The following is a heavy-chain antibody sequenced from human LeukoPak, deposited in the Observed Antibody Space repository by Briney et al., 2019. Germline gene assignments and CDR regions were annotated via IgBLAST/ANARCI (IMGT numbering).Heavy chain of an antibody. CDR1: GGSISSYY. V-gene: IGHV4-59*01. D-gene: IGHD2-2*01. CDR2: IYYSGST. J-gene: IGHJ4*02. CDR3: ARVPGSGYCSSTSCLSFDY. Sequence: SQTLSLTCTVSGGSISSYYWSWVRQPPGKGLEWIGYIYYSGSTNYNPSLKSRVTISVDTSKHQFSLKLSSVTAADTAVYYCARVPGSGYCSSTSCLSFDYWGQGTLVTVSS.